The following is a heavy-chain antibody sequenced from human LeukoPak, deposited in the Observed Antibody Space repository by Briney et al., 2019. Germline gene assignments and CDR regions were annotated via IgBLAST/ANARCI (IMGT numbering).Heavy chain of an antibody. CDR2: XYXDNNV. Sequence: GGSLRLSCAASGFHVRTSFMSWVRQAPGEGLEWVALXYXDNNVXSXXSVRGRFTISRDSSKNMLYLQMNDLRAEDTAMYYCSXXXXEVAIPSPFRWGPKRPPPPTRVWYFDLWGRGTLVSVSS. CDR3: SXXXXEVAIPSPFRWGPKRPPPPTRVWYFDL. V-gene: IGHV3-53*01. D-gene: IGHD2-2*02. CDR1: GFHVRTSF. J-gene: IGHJ2*01.